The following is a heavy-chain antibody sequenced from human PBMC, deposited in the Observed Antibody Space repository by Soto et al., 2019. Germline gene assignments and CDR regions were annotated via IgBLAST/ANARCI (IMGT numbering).Heavy chain of an antibody. D-gene: IGHD6-6*01. J-gene: IGHJ4*02. CDR2: IIPMFGTA. V-gene: IGHV1-69*01. Sequence: QVQLVQSGAEVKKPGSSVKVSCKASGGTLSNYAINWVRQAPGQGLEWMGGIIPMFGTANYAQKFQGRVTITADGSTSTSYMELSSLRSEDTAVYYCERGGFSSSYRLDYWGQGTLVAVSS. CDR3: ERGGFSSSYRLDY. CDR1: GGTLSNYA.